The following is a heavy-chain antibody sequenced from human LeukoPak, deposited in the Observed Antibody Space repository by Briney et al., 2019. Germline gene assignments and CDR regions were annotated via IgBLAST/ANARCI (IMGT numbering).Heavy chain of an antibody. Sequence: GALRLSCAASGLTVSSNYMSWVRQAPGKGLEWVSLIYSADTTSYTDSVKGRFTISRDNSKNTLYLQMNSLRAEDTAVYYCARGTMFPYYFDYWGQGTLVTVSS. CDR2: IYSADTT. CDR3: ARGTMFPYYFDY. D-gene: IGHD3-10*02. CDR1: GLTVSSNY. V-gene: IGHV3-66*01. J-gene: IGHJ4*02.